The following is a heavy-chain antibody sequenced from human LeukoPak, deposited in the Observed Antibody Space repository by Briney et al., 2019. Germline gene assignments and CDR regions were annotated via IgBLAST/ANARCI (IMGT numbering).Heavy chain of an antibody. V-gene: IGHV4-39*01. CDR3: ARPSNEGQWLVGQGVDY. D-gene: IGHD6-19*01. J-gene: IGHJ4*02. Sequence: PSETLSLTCTVSGGSISSSSYYWGWIRQPPGKGLEWIGSIYYSGSTYYNPSLKSRVTISVDTSKNQFSLKLSSVTAADTAVYYCARPSNEGQWLVGQGVDYWGQGTLVTVSS. CDR2: IYYSGST. CDR1: GGSISSSSYY.